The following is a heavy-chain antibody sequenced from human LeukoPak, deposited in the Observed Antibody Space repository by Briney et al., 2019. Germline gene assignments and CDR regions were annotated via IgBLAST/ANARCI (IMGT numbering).Heavy chain of an antibody. CDR3: ARGTPVDTAMVV. V-gene: IGHV4-31*03. Sequence: PSETLSLTCTVSGGSISSGGYYWSWIRQHPGKGLEWIGYIYYSGSTYYNPSLKSRVTISVDTSKNQFSLKLSSVTAADTAVYYCARGTPVDTAMVVWGQRTLVTVSS. J-gene: IGHJ4*02. CDR2: IYYSGST. CDR1: GGSISSGGYY. D-gene: IGHD5-18*01.